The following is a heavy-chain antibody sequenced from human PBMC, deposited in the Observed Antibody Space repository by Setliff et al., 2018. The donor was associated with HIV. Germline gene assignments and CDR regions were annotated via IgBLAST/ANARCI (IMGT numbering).Heavy chain of an antibody. J-gene: IGHJ6*03. Sequence: SETLSLTCAVSGSSISNGYYWGWIRQPPGKGLEWIGSIYHSGSTYYNPSLGSRVTISIDTSKNQFTLKLSSVSAADTAVYYCARVSKTYWYSIPRDYYHHMDVWGKGTTVTVSS. V-gene: IGHV4-38-2*01. CDR1: GSSISNGYY. CDR3: ARVSKTYWYSIPRDYYHHMDV. D-gene: IGHD2-8*02. CDR2: IYHSGST.